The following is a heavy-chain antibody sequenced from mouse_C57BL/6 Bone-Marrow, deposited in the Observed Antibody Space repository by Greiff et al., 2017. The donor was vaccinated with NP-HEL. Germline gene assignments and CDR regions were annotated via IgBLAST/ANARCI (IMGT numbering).Heavy chain of an antibody. D-gene: IGHD2-3*01. CDR2: IHPNSGST. CDR1: GYTFTSYW. CDR3: ARYDGYYPYYAMDC. V-gene: IGHV1-64*01. J-gene: IGHJ4*01. Sequence: QVQLQQPGAELVKPGASVKLSCKASGYTFTSYWMHWVKQRPGQGLEWIGMIHPNSGSTNYNEKFKSKATLTVDKSSSTAYMQLSSLTSEDSAVYYCARYDGYYPYYAMDCWGQGTSVTVSS.